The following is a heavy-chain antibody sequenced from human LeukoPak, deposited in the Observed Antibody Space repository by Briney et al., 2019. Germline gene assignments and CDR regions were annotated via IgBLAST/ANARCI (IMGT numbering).Heavy chain of an antibody. V-gene: IGHV3-23*01. J-gene: IGHJ5*02. Sequence: GGSLRLSCAASGFTFSSYAMSWVRQAPGKVLEWVSSISGSGGSTYYADSVKGRFTISRDNSKNTLYLQMNSLRAEDTAVYYCAKDNYHSSSFLNWFDPWGQGTLVTVSS. D-gene: IGHD6-13*01. CDR2: ISGSGGST. CDR3: AKDNYHSSSFLNWFDP. CDR1: GFTFSSYA.